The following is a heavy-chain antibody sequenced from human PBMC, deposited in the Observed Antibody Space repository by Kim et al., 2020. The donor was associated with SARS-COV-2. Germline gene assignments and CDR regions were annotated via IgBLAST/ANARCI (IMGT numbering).Heavy chain of an antibody. D-gene: IGHD2-2*01. CDR3: ARGNIVVVPATGPGHYYMDV. CDR1: GGSFSGYY. CDR2: INHSGST. Sequence: SETLSHTCAVYGGSFSGYYWSWIRQPPGKGLEWIGEINHSGSTNYNPSLKSRVTISVDTSKNQFSLKLSSVTAADTAVYYCARGNIVVVPATGPGHYYMDVWGKGTTVPVSS. V-gene: IGHV4-34*01. J-gene: IGHJ6*03.